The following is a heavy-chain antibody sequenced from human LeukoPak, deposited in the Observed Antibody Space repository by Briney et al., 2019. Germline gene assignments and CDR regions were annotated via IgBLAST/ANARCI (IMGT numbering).Heavy chain of an antibody. CDR1: GFIFTGYF. D-gene: IGHD3-3*01. Sequence: GGSLRLSCAASGFIFTGYFVSWVRQAPGKGLEWVASIKHDGSEKYYVDSVRGRFTISRDNTKNLLYLQMSSLRAEDTAVYYCATDRGWRTSGYYLYYFEYWGQGTLVTFSS. V-gene: IGHV3-7*01. J-gene: IGHJ4*02. CDR2: IKHDGSEK. CDR3: ATDRGWRTSGYYLYYFEY.